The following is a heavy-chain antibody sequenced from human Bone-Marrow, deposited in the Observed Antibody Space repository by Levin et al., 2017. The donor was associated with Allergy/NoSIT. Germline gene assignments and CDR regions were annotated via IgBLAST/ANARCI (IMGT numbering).Heavy chain of an antibody. CDR2: IDPSHSET. D-gene: IGHD1-1*01. J-gene: IGHJ6*03. Sequence: KVSCKGSGDSFTSYWITWVRQVPGKGLEWMGSIDPSHSETNYSPSFQGHVTISVDRSITTAYLQWSSLKASDTAMYYCARSSMHNWNDAGYYYYMDVWGEGTTVTVSS. CDR1: GDSFTSYW. CDR3: ARSSMHNWNDAGYYYYMDV. V-gene: IGHV5-10-1*01.